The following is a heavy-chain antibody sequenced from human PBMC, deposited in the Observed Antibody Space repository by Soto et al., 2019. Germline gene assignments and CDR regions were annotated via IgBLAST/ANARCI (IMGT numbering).Heavy chain of an antibody. J-gene: IGHJ6*03. Sequence: SETLSLTFTVSGGSISSYYWSWIRQPPGKGLEWIGYIYYSGSTNYNPSLKSRVTISVDTSKNQFSLKLSSVTAADTAVYYCARLGVVAALQGYYYYMDVWGKGTTVTVSS. CDR1: GGSISSYY. V-gene: IGHV4-59*08. D-gene: IGHD2-15*01. CDR3: ARLGVVAALQGYYYYMDV. CDR2: IYYSGST.